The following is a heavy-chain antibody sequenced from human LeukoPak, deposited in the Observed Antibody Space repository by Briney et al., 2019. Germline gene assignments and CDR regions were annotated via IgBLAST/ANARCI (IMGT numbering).Heavy chain of an antibody. Sequence: ASLTVSCKASGYSFTIFHIHWVRQAPGQGLEWMGMINPSDGGTSYGQKFQGRVTMTSDTSTTTVAMDLSSLRSDDTAVYYCARESTFRLLRNVSDIWGQGTMVTVSS. CDR3: ARESTFRLLRNVSDI. D-gene: IGHD5-12*01. CDR2: INPSDGGT. CDR1: GYSFTIFH. J-gene: IGHJ3*02. V-gene: IGHV1-46*01.